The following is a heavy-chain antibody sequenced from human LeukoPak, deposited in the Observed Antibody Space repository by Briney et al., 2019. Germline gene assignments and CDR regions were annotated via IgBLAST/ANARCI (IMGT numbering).Heavy chain of an antibody. V-gene: IGHV3-30*18. J-gene: IGHJ4*02. CDR3: AKGPMGYGDY. CDR2: ISYDGSNK. CDR1: GFTFTSYC. D-gene: IGHD5-12*01. Sequence: PGGSLRLSCAASGFTFTSYCMHWVRQAPGKWLEWVSVISYDGSNKYYADSVKGRFTISRDNSKNTLYLQMNSLRAEDTAVYYCAKGPMGYGDYWGQGTLVTVSS.